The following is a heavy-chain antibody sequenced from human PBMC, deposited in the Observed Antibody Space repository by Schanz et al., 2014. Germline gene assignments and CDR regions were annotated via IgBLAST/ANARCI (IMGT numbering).Heavy chain of an antibody. CDR2: IYTSGST. V-gene: IGHV3-66*01. J-gene: IGHJ3*02. CDR1: GFTVSSNY. CDR3: ARRKYALDI. Sequence: EVQLVESGGGLVQPGGSLRLSCAASGFTVSSNYMSWVRQAPGKGLEWVSVIYTSGSTYYADSVRGRFTFSRDNSKNTLYLQMNSLRAEDAAVYYCARRKYALDIWGQGTMVTVSS.